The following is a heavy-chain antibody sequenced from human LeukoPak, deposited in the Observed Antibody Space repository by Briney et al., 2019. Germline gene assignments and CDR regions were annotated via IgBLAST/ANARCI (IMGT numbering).Heavy chain of an antibody. CDR1: GFTFRSYA. CDR3: AKLGGHPLHNYYVGV. Sequence: GGSLRLSCAASGFTFRSYAMSWVRQAPGKGLEWVSGILDSGYSTYYANPVKGRFTISRDNSNNTLYLQMNSLRAEDTAVYYCAKLGGHPLHNYYVGVWGKGTAVAVSS. D-gene: IGHD3-16*01. J-gene: IGHJ6*03. V-gene: IGHV3-23*01. CDR2: ILDSGYST.